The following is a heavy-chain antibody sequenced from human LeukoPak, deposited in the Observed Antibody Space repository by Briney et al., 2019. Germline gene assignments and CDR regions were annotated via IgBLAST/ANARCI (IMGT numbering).Heavy chain of an antibody. CDR1: GFTFSSYS. D-gene: IGHD3-22*01. CDR3: ARVRYYYDSSGYYSVPDY. V-gene: IGHV3-21*01. J-gene: IGHJ4*02. Sequence: GGSLRLSCAASGFTFSSYSMNWVRQAPGKGLECVSSISSSSSYIYYADSVKGRFTISRDNAKNSLYLQMNSLRAEDTAVYYCARVRYYYDSSGYYSVPDYWGQGTLVTVSS. CDR2: ISSSSSYI.